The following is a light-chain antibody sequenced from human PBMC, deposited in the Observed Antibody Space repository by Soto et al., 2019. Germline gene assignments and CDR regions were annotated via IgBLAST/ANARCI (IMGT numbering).Light chain of an antibody. CDR3: QQSNNWPKT. CDR2: DAS. CDR1: QSVNNN. J-gene: IGKJ1*01. V-gene: IGKV3-15*01. Sequence: EIVMTQSPDTLSVSPGETATLSCRASQSVNNNLAWYQQKPGQAPRLLISDASTRAAGLPARFSGSGSGTEFTLTISSLQSEDFAVYYCQQSNNWPKTFGQGTKVDIK.